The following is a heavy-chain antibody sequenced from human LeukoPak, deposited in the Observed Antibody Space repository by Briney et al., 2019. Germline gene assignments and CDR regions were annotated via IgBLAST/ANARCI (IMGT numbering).Heavy chain of an antibody. CDR2: ISSSRSYI. D-gene: IGHD3-22*01. Sequence: GGSLRLSCAASGFTFSIYNMNWVREAPGKGLEWVSSISSSRSYIYYADSVKRRFTISRDNAKNTLTLQMNSLRAEDTAVYYCARDLGQYYDTSDNWFDPWGQGTLVTVSS. CDR3: ARDLGQYYDTSDNWFDP. V-gene: IGHV3-21*01. J-gene: IGHJ5*02. CDR1: GFTFSIYN.